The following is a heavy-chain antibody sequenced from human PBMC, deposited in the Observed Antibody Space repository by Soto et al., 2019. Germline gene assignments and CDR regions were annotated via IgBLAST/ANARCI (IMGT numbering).Heavy chain of an antibody. D-gene: IGHD5-18*01. CDR1: GGSISSGGYY. CDR3: ARDGDTSLCYYGMDV. CDR2: IYYSGST. Sequence: SETLSLTCTVSGGSISSGGYYWSWIRQHPGKGLEWIGYIYYSGSTYYNPALKSRVTISVDTSKYQFALKLSSVTAADTAVYYCARDGDTSLCYYGMDVWGQGTTVTVSS. V-gene: IGHV4-31*03. J-gene: IGHJ6*02.